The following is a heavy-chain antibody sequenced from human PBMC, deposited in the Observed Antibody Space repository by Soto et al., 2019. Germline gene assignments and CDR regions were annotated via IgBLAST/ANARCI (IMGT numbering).Heavy chain of an antibody. V-gene: IGHV6-1*01. CDR2: TYYRSKWYN. Sequence: SQTLSLTCAISGDSVSSNSVAWNWIRQSPSRGLEWLGRTYYRSKWYNDYAVSVKSRITINPDTSKNQFSLQLNSVTPEDTAVYYCARTLAYCSSTSCYAPWLDSWGQGTMVTVYS. J-gene: IGHJ5*01. CDR3: ARTLAYCSSTSCYAPWLDS. D-gene: IGHD2-2*01. CDR1: GDSVSSNSVA.